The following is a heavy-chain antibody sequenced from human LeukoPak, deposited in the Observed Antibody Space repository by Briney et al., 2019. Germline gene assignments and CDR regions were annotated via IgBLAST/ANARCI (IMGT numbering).Heavy chain of an antibody. J-gene: IGHJ5*02. CDR3: AKDLDDVAALLNWFDP. Sequence: RGSLRLSCAASGFTFSSYAMRWVCAAPRGGVEWVSAISGSGGSTYYADSVKGRFTISRDNSKNTLYLKMNSLRAEDTAVYYCAKDLDDVAALLNWFDPWGQGTLVTVSS. CDR2: ISGSGGST. D-gene: IGHD2-15*01. V-gene: IGHV3-23*01. CDR1: GFTFSSYA.